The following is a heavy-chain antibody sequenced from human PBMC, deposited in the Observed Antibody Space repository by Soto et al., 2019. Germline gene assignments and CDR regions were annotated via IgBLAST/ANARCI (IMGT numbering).Heavy chain of an antibody. CDR2: ISPYSRNT. CDR3: ARFVVKDWCFDY. CDR1: GYTCPSIG. D-gene: IGHD2-21*01. V-gene: IGHV1-18*01. Sequence: ASVKVSCKASGYTCPSIGISWVRQAPGHGLEWMGWISPYSRNTYYAQRLQGRVTMTTDTSKNQFSLQLNSVTPEDTAVYYCARFVVKDWCFDYWGQGTLVTVSS. J-gene: IGHJ4*02.